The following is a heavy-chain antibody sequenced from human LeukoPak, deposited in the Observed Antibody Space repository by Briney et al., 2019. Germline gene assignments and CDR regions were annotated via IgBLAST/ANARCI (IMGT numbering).Heavy chain of an antibody. Sequence: WGSLRLSCAASGFTFSSYGMHWVRQAPGKGLEWVAFIRYDGSNKYYADSVKGRFTISRDNSKNTLYLQMNSLRAEDTAVYYCAKDGIYSYYDSSGYYQFDYWGQGTLVTVSS. CDR3: AKDGIYSYYDSSGYYQFDY. CDR2: IRYDGSNK. J-gene: IGHJ4*02. V-gene: IGHV3-30*02. CDR1: GFTFSSYG. D-gene: IGHD3-22*01.